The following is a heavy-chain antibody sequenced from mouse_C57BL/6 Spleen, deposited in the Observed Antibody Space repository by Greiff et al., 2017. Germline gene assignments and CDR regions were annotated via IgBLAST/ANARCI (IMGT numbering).Heavy chain of an antibody. Sequence: QVHVKQSGAELVRPGASVTLSCKASGYTFTDYEMHWVKQTPVHGLEWIGAIDPETGGTAYNQKFKGKAILTADKSSSTAYMELRSLTSEDSAVYYCTRWFYDGYYNFDYWGQGTTLTVSS. CDR3: TRWFYDGYYNFDY. CDR2: IDPETGGT. J-gene: IGHJ2*01. D-gene: IGHD2-3*01. CDR1: GYTFTDYE. V-gene: IGHV1-15*01.